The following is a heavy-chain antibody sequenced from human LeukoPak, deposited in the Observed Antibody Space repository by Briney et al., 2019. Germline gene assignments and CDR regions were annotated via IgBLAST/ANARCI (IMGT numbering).Heavy chain of an antibody. V-gene: IGHV1-24*01. J-gene: IGHJ4*02. CDR1: GYMLTEVS. CDR3: TTVGSVAVAGLVDFDY. CDR2: FDPDDGET. D-gene: IGHD6-19*01. Sequence: GASVKVSCKVPGYMLTEVSIHWVRQAPGKGLEGMGSFDPDDGETIYAQKFQGRLSMTEDTSAATAYMELSSLRSEDTAVYYCTTVGSVAVAGLVDFDYWGQGTLVTVSS.